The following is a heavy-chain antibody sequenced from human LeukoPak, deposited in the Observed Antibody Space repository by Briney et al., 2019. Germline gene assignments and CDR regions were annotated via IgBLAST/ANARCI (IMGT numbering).Heavy chain of an antibody. CDR2: IYYSGST. V-gene: IGHV4-59*01. Sequence: SETLSLTSSVSGGSINSNYWSWIRQPPGKGLEWIGYIYYSGSTNYNPSLKSRVTISIDTSKEQFSLKLSSVTAADTAVYYCARTIEYSSSSGYYYYYMDVWGKGTTVTVSS. CDR3: ARTIEYSSSSGYYYYYMDV. J-gene: IGHJ6*03. CDR1: GGSINSNY. D-gene: IGHD6-6*01.